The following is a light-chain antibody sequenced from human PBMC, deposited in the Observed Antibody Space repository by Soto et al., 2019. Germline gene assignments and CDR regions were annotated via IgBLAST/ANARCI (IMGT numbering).Light chain of an antibody. J-gene: IGKJ2*01. CDR2: DAS. V-gene: IGKV1-5*01. CDR3: QQYKRPPYT. Sequence: DIQMTQSPSTLSASVGDRVTITCRASQSISTLLAWYQQKPGKAPKLLIYDASSLENGDPARFSGSGSGTEFPLALSSLQSGDFGTYSCQQYKRPPYTFGQGTRLEIK. CDR1: QSISTL.